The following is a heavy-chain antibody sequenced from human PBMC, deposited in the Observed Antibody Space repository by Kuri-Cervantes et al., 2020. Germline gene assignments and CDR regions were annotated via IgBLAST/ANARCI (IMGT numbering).Heavy chain of an antibody. Sequence: ASVKVSCKASGYTFTSYDINWVRQATGQGLEWMGWMNPNSGNTGYAQKFQGRVTMTRNTSISTAYMELSSLRSEDTAVYYCARPPPELYYDSWSGYYGAMSDYYGMDVWGQGTTVTVSS. V-gene: IGHV1-8*01. D-gene: IGHD3-3*01. J-gene: IGHJ6*02. CDR3: ARPPPELYYDSWSGYYGAMSDYYGMDV. CDR2: MNPNSGNT. CDR1: GYTFTSYD.